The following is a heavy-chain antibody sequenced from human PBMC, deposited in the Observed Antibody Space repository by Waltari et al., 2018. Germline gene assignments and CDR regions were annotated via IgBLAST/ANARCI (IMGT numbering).Heavy chain of an antibody. V-gene: IGHV4-34*01. CDR1: GGSFSGYY. Sequence: QVQLQQWGAGLLKPSETLSLTCAVYGGSFSGYYWSWIRQPPGKGLEWIGEINHSGSNNYNPSLKSRVTISVDTSKNQFSLKLSSVTAADTAVYYCARGILRYYYGSGSYLNWFDPWGQGTLVTVSS. CDR2: INHSGSN. J-gene: IGHJ5*02. CDR3: ARGILRYYYGSGSYLNWFDP. D-gene: IGHD3-10*01.